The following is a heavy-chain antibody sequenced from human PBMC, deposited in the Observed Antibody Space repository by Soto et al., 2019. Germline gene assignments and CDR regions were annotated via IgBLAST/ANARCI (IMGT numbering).Heavy chain of an antibody. CDR1: GFTFSSYD. J-gene: IGHJ6*03. D-gene: IGHD6-6*01. V-gene: IGHV3-13*01. CDR3: ARGSARRDYYYNYLDV. CDR2: IGIAGDT. Sequence: EVQLVESGGGLVQPGGSLRLSCAASGFTFSSYDMDWVRQATVKGLEWVSGIGIAGDTYYPGSVKGRFTISRKIAKNSLYVQMKSLRSRDTAVYYCARGSARRDYYYNYLDVWGRGTTVTVSS.